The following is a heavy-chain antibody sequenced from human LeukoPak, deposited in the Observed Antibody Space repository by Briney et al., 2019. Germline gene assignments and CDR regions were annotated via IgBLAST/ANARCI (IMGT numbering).Heavy chain of an antibody. D-gene: IGHD6-13*01. V-gene: IGHV3-30*03. Sequence: PGGSLRLSCAASGFTFSSYGMHWVRQAPGKGLEWVAVISYDGSNKYYADSVKGRFTISRDNSKNTLYLQMNSLRAEDTAVYYCATQSAVYSSSWYAFDYWGQGTLVTVSS. J-gene: IGHJ4*02. CDR1: GFTFSSYG. CDR2: ISYDGSNK. CDR3: ATQSAVYSSSWYAFDY.